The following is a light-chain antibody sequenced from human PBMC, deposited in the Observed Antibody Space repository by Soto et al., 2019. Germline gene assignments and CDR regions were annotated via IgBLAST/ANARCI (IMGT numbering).Light chain of an antibody. V-gene: IGKV2-28*01. Sequence: EIVMTQSPLSLPVTPGEPASISCRSSQSLLHSNGYNFLNWYLQKPGQSPQLPIFLGSNRASGVPDRFSGSGSGTDFTLKISRVEAEDVGVYYCMQALQTWTFGQGTKVEIK. CDR1: QSLLHSNGYNF. CDR3: MQALQTWT. CDR2: LGS. J-gene: IGKJ1*01.